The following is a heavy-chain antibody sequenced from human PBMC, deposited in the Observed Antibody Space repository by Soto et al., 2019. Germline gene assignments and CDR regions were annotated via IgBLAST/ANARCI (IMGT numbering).Heavy chain of an antibody. CDR1: GGSFSGYY. CDR3: ARTATRYCSSTSCYARYYYGMDV. D-gene: IGHD2-2*01. CDR2: INHSGST. V-gene: IGHV4-34*01. J-gene: IGHJ6*02. Sequence: QVQLQQWGAGLLKPSETLSLTCAVYGGSFSGYYWSWIRQPPGKGLEWIGEINHSGSTNYNPSLKNRVTISVDTSKNQFSLKLSSVTAADTAVYYCARTATRYCSSTSCYARYYYGMDVWGQGTTVTVSS.